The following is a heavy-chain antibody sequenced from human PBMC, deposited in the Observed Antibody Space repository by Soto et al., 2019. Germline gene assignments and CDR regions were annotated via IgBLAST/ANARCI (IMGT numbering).Heavy chain of an antibody. CDR1: GFTFSSYG. Sequence: WGSLRLSCAASGFTFSSYGIHFVRHSPFKWLEWVAVIWYDGSNKYYADSVKGRFTISRDNSKNTLYLQMNSLRAEDTAVYYCARDPGYCSGGSCYYFDYWGQGTLVTVSS. CDR2: IWYDGSNK. CDR3: ARDPGYCSGGSCYYFDY. J-gene: IGHJ4*02. D-gene: IGHD2-15*01. V-gene: IGHV3-33*01.